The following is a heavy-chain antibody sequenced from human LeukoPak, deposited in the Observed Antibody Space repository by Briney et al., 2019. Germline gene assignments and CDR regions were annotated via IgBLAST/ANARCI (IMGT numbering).Heavy chain of an antibody. CDR2: IYHSGST. D-gene: IGHD2-2*01. CDR1: GGSISSSNW. Sequence: PSGTLSLTCAVSGGSISSSNWWSWVRQPPGKGLEWIGEIYHSGSTNYNPSLKSRVTISVDKSKNQFSLKLSSVTAADTAVYYCAREYCSSTNCNYPPSSYYFDYWGQGTLVTVSS. CDR3: AREYCSSTNCNYPPSSYYFDY. V-gene: IGHV4-4*02. J-gene: IGHJ4*02.